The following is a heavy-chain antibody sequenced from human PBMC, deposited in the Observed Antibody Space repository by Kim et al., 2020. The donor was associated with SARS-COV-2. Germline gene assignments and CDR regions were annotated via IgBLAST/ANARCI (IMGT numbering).Heavy chain of an antibody. CDR1: GGSISSYY. V-gene: IGHV4-59*01. D-gene: IGHD5-18*01. J-gene: IGHJ6*03. CDR2: IYYSGST. CDR3: ARGGYSYGVFYYMDV. Sequence: SETLSLTCTVSGGSISSYYWSWIRQPPGKGLEWIGYIYYSGSTNYNPSLKSRVTISVDTSKNQFSLKLSSVTAADTAVYYCARGGYSYGVFYYMDVWGKGTTVTVSS.